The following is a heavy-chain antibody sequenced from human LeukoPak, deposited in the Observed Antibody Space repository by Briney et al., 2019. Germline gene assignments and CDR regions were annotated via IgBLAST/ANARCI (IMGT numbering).Heavy chain of an antibody. CDR2: IYYRGNT. Sequence: SETLSLTCTVSGDSISGYYWSWIRQSPGKGLEWIGYIYYRGNTNYNPSLKSRVTISIDTSKNQFSLRLSSVTAADTAMYYCARDDCSSTTCPGRWFDPWGQGTLVTVSS. D-gene: IGHD2-2*01. CDR3: ARDDCSSTTCPGRWFDP. V-gene: IGHV4-59*12. J-gene: IGHJ5*02. CDR1: GDSISGYY.